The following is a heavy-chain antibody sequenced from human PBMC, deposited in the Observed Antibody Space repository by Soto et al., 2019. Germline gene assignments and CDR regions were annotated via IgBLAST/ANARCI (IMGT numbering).Heavy chain of an antibody. CDR3: AKGGWYTSSSRSDC. D-gene: IGHD6-6*01. CDR2: MSYAGRNQ. CDR1: GFTLSGVD. J-gene: IGHJ4*02. Sequence: QVQLVESGGGVVQPGTSLRLSCSASGFTLSGVDMHWVRQAPGKGLEWVAVMSYAGRNQYYADSVKGRFTVSRDSSKSTLYLQMNSLRTEDAAVYYCAKGGWYTSSSRSDCWGQGTLVTVSS. V-gene: IGHV3-30*18.